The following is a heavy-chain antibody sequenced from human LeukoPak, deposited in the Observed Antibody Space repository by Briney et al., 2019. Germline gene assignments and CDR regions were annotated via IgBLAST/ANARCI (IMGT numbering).Heavy chain of an antibody. CDR1: GYTFTSYG. V-gene: IGHV1-2*02. D-gene: IGHD1-26*01. Sequence: ASVKVSCKASGYTFTSYGINWVRQATGQGLEWMGWINPSSGDTNYAQKLQGRVTMTRDTSISTVYMELSRLRSDDTAVYYCARSGNFDYWGQGTLVTVSS. CDR2: INPSSGDT. J-gene: IGHJ4*02. CDR3: ARSGNFDY.